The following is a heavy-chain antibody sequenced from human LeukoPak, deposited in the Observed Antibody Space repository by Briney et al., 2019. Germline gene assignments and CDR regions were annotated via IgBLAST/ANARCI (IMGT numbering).Heavy chain of an antibody. J-gene: IGHJ4*02. Sequence: ASVKVSCKASGYTFTRYAMDWLRQAPGQGLEWMGWINPNTGNPTYAQAFTGRFVFSLDTSVSTAYLQISSLNTEDTAVYYCAIDQPVAGVSNFDSWGQGTLVTVSS. V-gene: IGHV7-4-1*02. CDR1: GYTFTRYA. CDR3: AIDQPVAGVSNFDS. CDR2: INPNTGNP. D-gene: IGHD6-19*01.